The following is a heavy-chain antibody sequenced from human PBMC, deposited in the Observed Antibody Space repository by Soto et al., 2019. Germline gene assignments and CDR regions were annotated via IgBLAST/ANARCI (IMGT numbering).Heavy chain of an antibody. CDR2: ISYSGST. V-gene: IGHV4-59*01. Sequence: PSETLSLTCSVSGGSISSSFWSWIRQPPGKELEWIGYISYSGSTTYNPSLKSRITLSVDTSKNQFPLRVASVTAADTAVYYCARGHRAMEYYYYYGMDVWGQGTTVTVSS. D-gene: IGHD5-18*01. CDR1: GGSISSSF. CDR3: ARGHRAMEYYYYYGMDV. J-gene: IGHJ6*02.